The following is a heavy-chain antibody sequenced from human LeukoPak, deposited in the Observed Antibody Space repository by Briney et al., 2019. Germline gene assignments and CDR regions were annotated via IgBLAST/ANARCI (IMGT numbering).Heavy chain of an antibody. J-gene: IGHJ4*02. CDR1: GGSISSNNW. CDR3: ARDFTIVRGVLDY. D-gene: IGHD3-10*01. CDR2: IYHSGST. V-gene: IGHV4-4*02. Sequence: PSETLSLTCAVSGGSISSNNWWSCVRQPPGKGLEWIGDIYHSGSTNYNPSLKSRVTISVDKSKNQLSLKLRSVTAADTAVFYCARDFTIVRGVLDYWGPGALVTVSS.